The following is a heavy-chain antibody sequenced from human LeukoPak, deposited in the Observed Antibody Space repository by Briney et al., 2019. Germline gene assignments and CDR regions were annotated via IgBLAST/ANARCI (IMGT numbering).Heavy chain of an antibody. CDR2: IYHSGST. D-gene: IGHD4-17*01. CDR3: ARELYGNNWFDP. J-gene: IGHJ5*02. CDR1: GGSINSYY. Sequence: PSETLSLTCTVSGGSINSYYWSWIRQPPGKGLEWIGYIYHSGSTYYNPSLKSRVTISVDRSKNQFSLKLSSVTAADTAVYYCARELYGNNWFDPWGQGTLVTVSS. V-gene: IGHV4-59*12.